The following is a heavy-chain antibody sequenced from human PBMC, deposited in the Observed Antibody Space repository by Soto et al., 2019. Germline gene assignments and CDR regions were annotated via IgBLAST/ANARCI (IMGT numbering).Heavy chain of an antibody. J-gene: IGHJ3*02. V-gene: IGHV1-69*01. CDR3: ARDGSYDAFDI. CDR2: IIPIFGTA. D-gene: IGHD1-26*01. Sequence: VQLLESGGGLVQPGGSLRLSCAASGFTFSSYAISWVRQAPGQGLEWMGGIIPIFGTANYAQKFQGRVTITADESTSTAYMELSSLRSEDTAVYYCARDGSYDAFDIWGQGTMVTVSS. CDR1: GFTFSSYA.